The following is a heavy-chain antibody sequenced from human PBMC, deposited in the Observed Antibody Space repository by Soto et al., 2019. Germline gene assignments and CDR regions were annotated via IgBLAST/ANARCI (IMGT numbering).Heavy chain of an antibody. V-gene: IGHV1-69*06. Sequence: QVQLVQSGPEVKMPGSSVKVSCKASGDTFDRFGFSWVRQAPGQGLEWLGGIIPLYHTPDYAQRFQGSITITADNSTSTFYMELSGLRSEDTAIYYCAGAWPRVTMIVVDSDNYDVDVWCQVTTVTVSS. CDR2: IIPLYHTP. J-gene: IGHJ6*01. CDR1: GDTFDRFG. CDR3: AGAWPRVTMIVVDSDNYDVDV. D-gene: IGHD3-22*01.